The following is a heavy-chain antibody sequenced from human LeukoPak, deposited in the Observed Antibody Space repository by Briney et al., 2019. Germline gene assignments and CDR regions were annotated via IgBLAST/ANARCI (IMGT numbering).Heavy chain of an antibody. CDR2: IYWDDDK. CDR1: GFSLSTRGAG. CDR3: AHICGGDCYGGSDAFDI. V-gene: IGHV2-5*02. J-gene: IGHJ3*02. Sequence: SGPTLVNPTQTLTLTCTFSGFSLSTRGAGVGWIRQPPGKALEWLALIYWDDDKRYSPSLKSRLTITKDISKNQVVLTTTNMDPVDTATYYCAHICGGDCYGGSDAFDIWGQGTMVTVSS. D-gene: IGHD2-21*02.